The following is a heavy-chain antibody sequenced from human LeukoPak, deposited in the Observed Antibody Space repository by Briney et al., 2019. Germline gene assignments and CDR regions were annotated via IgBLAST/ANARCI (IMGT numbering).Heavy chain of an antibody. CDR2: MSSSDDGR. V-gene: IGHV3-23*01. J-gene: IGHJ4*02. CDR3: AKAPVTSCRGAFCYPFDC. CDR1: GFSFSSYA. Sequence: GGSLRLSCATSGFSFSSYAMSWVRQAPGKGLEWVSAMSSSDDGRYYAASVRGRFTIPRDTSRSTLYLQMNSLRAEDAAVYYCAKAPVTSCRGAFCYPFDCWGQGTLVTVSS. D-gene: IGHD2-15*01.